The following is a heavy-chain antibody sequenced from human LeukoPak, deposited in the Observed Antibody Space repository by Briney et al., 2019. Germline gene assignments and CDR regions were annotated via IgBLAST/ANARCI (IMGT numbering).Heavy chain of an antibody. CDR2: ISGSGGST. CDR3: AKGVGGSASYYYMDV. CDR1: GFTFSSYA. J-gene: IGHJ6*03. Sequence: PGGSLRLSCAASGFTFSSYAMSWVRQAPGKGLEWVSAISGSGGSTYYADSVKGRFTISRDNSKNTPYLQMNSLRVEDTAVYYCAKGVGGSASYYYMDVWGKGTTVTVSS. V-gene: IGHV3-23*01. D-gene: IGHD3-10*01.